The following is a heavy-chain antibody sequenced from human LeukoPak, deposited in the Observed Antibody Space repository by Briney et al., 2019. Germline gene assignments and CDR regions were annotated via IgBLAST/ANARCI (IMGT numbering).Heavy chain of an antibody. CDR1: AFIFSSYG. J-gene: IGHJ4*02. CDR3: XXDRSCINDVRHGDFDY. Sequence: PGGSLRLSCAASAFIFSSYGMGWVSQAPGKGLGWGSTISGGGASTYYADSVKGRFTISRDNSKNTVYMQMNSLRAEDTVVYYXXXDRSCINDVRHGDFDYWGQGTLVTVSS. D-gene: IGHD2-8*01. V-gene: IGHV3-23*01. CDR2: ISGGGAST.